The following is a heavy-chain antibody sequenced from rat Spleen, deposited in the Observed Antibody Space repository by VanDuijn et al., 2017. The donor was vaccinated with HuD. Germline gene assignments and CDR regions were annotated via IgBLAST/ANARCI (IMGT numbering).Heavy chain of an antibody. CDR2: VWNGGGT. V-gene: IGHV2-4*01. Sequence: QVQLKESGPGLVQPSQTLSLTCTVSGFSLSSYGVIWVRQPPGKGLEWMGAVWNGGGTDYDSAFKSRLSISRDTSKSQVFLKMNSLQTEDTATYYCVREANYPGITFDYWGQGVMVTVSS. CDR1: GFSLSSYG. J-gene: IGHJ2*01. CDR3: VREANYPGITFDY. D-gene: IGHD1-4*01.